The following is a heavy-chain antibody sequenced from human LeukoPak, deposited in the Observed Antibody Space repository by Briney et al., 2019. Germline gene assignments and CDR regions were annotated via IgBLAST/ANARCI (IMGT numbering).Heavy chain of an antibody. D-gene: IGHD3-16*01. Sequence: SETLSLTCAVYGGSFSGYYWSWIRQPPGKGLEWIGEINHSGSTNYNPSLKSRVTISVDTSKNQFSLKLSSVTAADTAVYYCARDRGWGGFDYWGQGTLVTVSS. CDR1: GGSFSGYY. CDR3: ARDRGWGGFDY. V-gene: IGHV4-34*01. J-gene: IGHJ4*02. CDR2: INHSGST.